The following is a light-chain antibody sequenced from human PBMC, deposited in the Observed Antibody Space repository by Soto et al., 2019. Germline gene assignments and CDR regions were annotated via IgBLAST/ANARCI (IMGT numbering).Light chain of an antibody. CDR2: AAS. Sequence: IQMTQSPSSLSASVGDRVTITCRASQGISSYLAWYQQKPPKDPKHLLNAASTLQSCVPSRFSSSRSWTNVTLTISCLQSEDYATYYCQQYYSYPLTFSEGTKVDI. CDR3: QQYYSYPLT. CDR1: QGISSY. V-gene: IGKV1-8*01. J-gene: IGKJ4*01.